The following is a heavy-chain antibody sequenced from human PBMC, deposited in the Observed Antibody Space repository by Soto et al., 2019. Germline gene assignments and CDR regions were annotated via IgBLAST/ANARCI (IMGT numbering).Heavy chain of an antibody. CDR1: GFTFDDYA. CDR3: ARQLGYCSGGSCPGIDAFDI. Sequence: EVQLVESGGGLVQPGRSLRLSCAASGFTFDDYAMHWVRQAPGKGLEWVSGISWNSGSIGYADSVKGRFTISRANAKNSLYLQMNSLRAEDTALYYCARQLGYCSGGSCPGIDAFDIWGQGTMVTVSS. V-gene: IGHV3-9*01. J-gene: IGHJ3*02. D-gene: IGHD2-15*01. CDR2: ISWNSGSI.